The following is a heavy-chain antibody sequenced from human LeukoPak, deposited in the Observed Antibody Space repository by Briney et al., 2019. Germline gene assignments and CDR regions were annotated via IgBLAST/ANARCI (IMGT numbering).Heavy chain of an antibody. CDR3: ARDLGYYASSAN. J-gene: IGHJ4*02. V-gene: IGHV3-53*01. CDR1: RFTVNNNY. CDR2: IYSSGST. D-gene: IGHD3-22*01. Sequence: GSLRLSCAASRFTVNNNYMSWVRQAPGKGLEWVPVIYSSGSTYYADSVKGRFTISRDISKNSLYLQMTSLRAEDTAVYYCARDLGYYASSANWGKGTLVTVSS.